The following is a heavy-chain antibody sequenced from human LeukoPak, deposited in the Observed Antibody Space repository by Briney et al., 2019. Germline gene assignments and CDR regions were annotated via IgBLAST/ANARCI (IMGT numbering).Heavy chain of an antibody. CDR1: GGTFSSYA. Sequence: SVKVSCKASGGTFSSYAISWVRQAPGQGLEWMRGIIPIFGSTNYAQKFQGRVTITADKSTTTVYMELRSLRSGDTAVYYCARPRFPYYRLSGPDYYYMDVWGKGATVTVSS. J-gene: IGHJ6*03. CDR2: IIPIFGST. CDR3: ARPRFPYYRLSGPDYYYMDV. V-gene: IGHV1-69*06. D-gene: IGHD3-10*01.